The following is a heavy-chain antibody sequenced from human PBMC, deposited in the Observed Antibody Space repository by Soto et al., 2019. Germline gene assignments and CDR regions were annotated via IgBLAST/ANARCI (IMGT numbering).Heavy chain of an antibody. CDR1: GFTFSNFA. CDR2: ISGRASTI. V-gene: IGHV3-48*02. CDR3: ARPSYSSGYY. Sequence: EVQVVESGGGLVQPGGSLRLSCTASGFTFSNFAMNWVRQAPGKGLECVAYISGRASTIFYAESVKGRFTISRDNAKNSLYLQMNSLTDEDTGVDYCARPSYSSGYYWGQGTLVTVAS. D-gene: IGHD6-19*01. J-gene: IGHJ4*02.